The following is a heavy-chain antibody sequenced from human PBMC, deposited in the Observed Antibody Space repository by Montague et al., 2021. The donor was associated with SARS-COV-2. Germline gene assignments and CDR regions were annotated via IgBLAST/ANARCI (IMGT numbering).Heavy chain of an antibody. J-gene: IGHJ4*02. CDR2: IYYSGST. CDR3: ASAGGYCTGGSCYYVY. CDR1: GGSISTYY. V-gene: IGHV4-59*01. Sequence: SETLSLTCSVSGGSISTYYWSWIRQPPGKGLEWIGYIYYSGSTNYNPSLKSRVTISIDTSKNQFSLELSSVTAADVAVDYCASAGGYCTGGSCYYVYWGQGTLVTVSS. D-gene: IGHD2-15*01.